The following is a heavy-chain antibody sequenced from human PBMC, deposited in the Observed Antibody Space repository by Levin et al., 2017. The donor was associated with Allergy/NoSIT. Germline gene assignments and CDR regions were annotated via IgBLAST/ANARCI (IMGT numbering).Heavy chain of an antibody. Sequence: SETLSLTCTVSGGSISSGGYYWSWIRQHPGKGLEWIGYIYYSGSTYYNPSLKSRVTISVDTSKNQFSLKLSSVTAADTAVYYCARFRGGDPGATYYFDYWGQGTLVTVSS. D-gene: IGHD2-21*01. CDR1: GGSISSGGYY. CDR3: ARFRGGDPGATYYFDY. J-gene: IGHJ4*02. CDR2: IYYSGST. V-gene: IGHV4-31*03.